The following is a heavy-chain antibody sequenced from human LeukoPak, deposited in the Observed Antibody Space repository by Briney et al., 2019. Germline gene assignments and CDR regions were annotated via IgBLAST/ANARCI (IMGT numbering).Heavy chain of an antibody. CDR1: GFTFDDYA. D-gene: IGHD6-19*01. V-gene: IGHV3-7*01. CDR3: ARALYNTGWYPDYFDS. J-gene: IGHJ4*02. Sequence: GGSLRLSCAASGFTFDDYAMHWVRQAPGKGLEWVANIKRDGSDKYYVGSVDGRFTISRDNAQNSLYLQMSSLRAEDTAIYYCARALYNTGWYPDYFDSWGQGTLVTVSS. CDR2: IKRDGSDK.